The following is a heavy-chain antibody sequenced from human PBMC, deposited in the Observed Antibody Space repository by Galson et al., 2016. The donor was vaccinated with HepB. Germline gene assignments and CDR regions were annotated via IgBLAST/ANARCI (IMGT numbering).Heavy chain of an antibody. CDR3: RRGGWEGGSRNLDY. V-gene: IGHV3-49*03. CDR1: GFTFGDFA. CDR2: IRSKAYGGTT. J-gene: IGHJ4*02. D-gene: IGHD1-26*01. Sequence: SLRLSCAASGFTFGDFAMSWFRQAPGKGLEWVGFIRSKAYGGTTEDAAPVRGRFTISRDDSKSNLYLQMNSLKTEDTAVYYCRRGGWEGGSRNLDYWGQGTLVTVSS.